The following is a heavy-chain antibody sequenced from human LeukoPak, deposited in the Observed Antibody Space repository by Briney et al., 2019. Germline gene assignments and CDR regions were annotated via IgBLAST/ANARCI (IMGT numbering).Heavy chain of an antibody. D-gene: IGHD3-22*01. V-gene: IGHV3-23*01. CDR3: AKGGRWDYYDSSH. CDR2: ISGSGGST. Sequence: GGSLGLSCAASGFTFSSYWMSWVRQAPGKGLEWVSGISGSGGSTFYADSVKGRFTISRDNSKNTLYLQMNSLRAEDTAVYYCAKGGRWDYYDSSHWGQGTMVTVSS. J-gene: IGHJ3*01. CDR1: GFTFSSYW.